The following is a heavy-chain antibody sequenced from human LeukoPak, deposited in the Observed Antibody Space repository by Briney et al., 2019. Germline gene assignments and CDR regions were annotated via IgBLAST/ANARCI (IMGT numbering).Heavy chain of an antibody. J-gene: IGHJ4*02. CDR3: AGTHGEWELLQSSFDY. D-gene: IGHD1-26*01. Sequence: SETLSLTCTVSGGSISSYYWSWIRQPPGKGLEWTGSIYYSGSTHYNPSLKSRVTISVDTSKNQFSLKLSSVTAADTAVYYCAGTHGEWELLQSSFDYWGQGSLATVSS. V-gene: IGHV4-59*05. CDR2: IYYSGST. CDR1: GGSISSYY.